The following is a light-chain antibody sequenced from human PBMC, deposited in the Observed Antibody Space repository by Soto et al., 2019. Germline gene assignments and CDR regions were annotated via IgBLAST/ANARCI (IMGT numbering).Light chain of an antibody. V-gene: IGKV3-20*01. J-gene: IGKJ5*01. CDR3: QQYGSSPIT. CDR1: QSISGY. CDR2: GAS. Sequence: EIVLAQSPVTLSLSPWERAALSCVASQSISGYLAWYQHKPGQAPRLLIYGASSRATGIPDRFGGGGSGTDFTLTISRLEPEDFALYFCQQYGSSPITFGQGTRLEIK.